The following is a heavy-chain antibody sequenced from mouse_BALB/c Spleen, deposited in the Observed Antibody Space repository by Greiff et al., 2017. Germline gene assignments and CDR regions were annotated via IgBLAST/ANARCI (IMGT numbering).Heavy chain of an antibody. V-gene: IGHV1-74*04. D-gene: IGHD2-10*01. CDR2: IDPSNSET. CDR3: ARSAYYGNYAWFAY. CDR1: GYTFTSYW. Sequence: VHLVESGPELVRPGASVKMSCKASGYTFTSYWMHWVKQRPGQGLEWIGMIDPSNSETRLNQKFKDKATLNVDKSSNTAYMQLSSLTSEDSAVYYCARSAYYGNYAWFAYWGQGTLVTVSA. J-gene: IGHJ3*01.